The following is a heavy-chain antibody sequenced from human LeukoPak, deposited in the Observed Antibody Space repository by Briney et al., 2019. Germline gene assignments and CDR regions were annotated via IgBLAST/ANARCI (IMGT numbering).Heavy chain of an antibody. J-gene: IGHJ4*02. CDR1: GGSVSSGSYY. V-gene: IGHV4-61*01. D-gene: IGHD2-15*01. CDR2: VYYTGNT. CDR3: ARDTGYCSGGSCYHNYFDY. Sequence: SETLSLTCTVSGGSVSSGSYYWSWIRQPPGKGLEWIGYVYYTGNTNFNPSLKSRVTISVDTSKNQFSRRLTSVTAADTAVYYCARDTGYCSGGSCYHNYFDYWGQGILVTVSS.